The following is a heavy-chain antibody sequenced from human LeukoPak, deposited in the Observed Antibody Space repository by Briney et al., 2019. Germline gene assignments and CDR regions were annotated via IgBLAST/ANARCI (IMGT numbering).Heavy chain of an antibody. V-gene: IGHV4-39*07. CDR2: IHYSGST. CDR1: GGSISSSSYY. Sequence: SETLSLTCTVSGGSISSSSYYWGWIRQPPGKGLEWIGIIHYSGSTYYSPSLKSRVTISVDTSKNQFSLKLSSVTAADTAVYYCARGLNNRKSGRRFDVFEIWGQGTMVTVSS. J-gene: IGHJ3*02. D-gene: IGHD1-14*01. CDR3: ARGLNNRKSGRRFDVFEI.